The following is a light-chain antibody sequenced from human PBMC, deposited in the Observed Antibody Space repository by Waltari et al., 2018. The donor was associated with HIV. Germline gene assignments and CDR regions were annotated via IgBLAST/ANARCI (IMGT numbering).Light chain of an antibody. CDR3: ESADNSGTYWV. J-gene: IGLJ3*02. V-gene: IGLV3-25*03. Sequence: SYELTQPPSVSVSPGQTAKITCSGDALPNQYAHWYQQKPGQAPLLVIYKDTQRPSGIPERCSGSQSGTTVTLTISGVQAEDEADYYCESADNSGTYWVFGGGTKLSVL. CDR2: KDT. CDR1: ALPNQY.